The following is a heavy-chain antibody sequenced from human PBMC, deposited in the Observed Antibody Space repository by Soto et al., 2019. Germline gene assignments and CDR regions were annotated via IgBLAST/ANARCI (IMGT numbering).Heavy chain of an antibody. CDR3: ARCSSSSTWYFDR. J-gene: IGHJ2*01. V-gene: IGHV1-69*01. CDR2: IIPLFGTA. CDR1: GGTFSSYA. D-gene: IGHD6-6*01. Sequence: QVQLVQSGAEVKKPGSSVKVSCKASGGTFSSYAITWVRQAPGQGLEWMGWIIPLFGTANYAQKFQGRDTITADESTSTAYMELSSRRSEDTAVYYCARCSSSSTWYFDRWGRGTLVAVSS.